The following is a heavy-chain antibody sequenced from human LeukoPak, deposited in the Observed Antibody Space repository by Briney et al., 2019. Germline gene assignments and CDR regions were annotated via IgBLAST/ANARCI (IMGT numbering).Heavy chain of an antibody. CDR2: VWYDGSNK. Sequence: GGSLRLSCAASGFTFSSCGMHWVRQAPGKGLEGVAIVWYDGSNKYYADSVKGRFTISRDNSKNTMYLQMNSLRAEDTAVYYCTRDPTDTVMVTVDYWGQGTLVTVSS. D-gene: IGHD5-18*01. V-gene: IGHV3-33*01. CDR1: GFTFSSCG. CDR3: TRDPTDTVMVTVDY. J-gene: IGHJ4*02.